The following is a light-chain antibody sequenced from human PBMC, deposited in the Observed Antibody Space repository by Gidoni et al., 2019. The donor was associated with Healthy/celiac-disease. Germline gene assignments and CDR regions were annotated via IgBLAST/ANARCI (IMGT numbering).Light chain of an antibody. CDR3: QSADSSGTWV. J-gene: IGLJ3*02. CDR2: KDS. Sequence: SYELTQPPSVSVSPGQTARITCSGDALPKHYAYWYQQKPGQAPVLVIYKDSERPSGIPERCSGASSGTTVTLTISGVQAEDEADYYCQSADSSGTWVFGGGTKLTVL. V-gene: IGLV3-25*03. CDR1: ALPKHY.